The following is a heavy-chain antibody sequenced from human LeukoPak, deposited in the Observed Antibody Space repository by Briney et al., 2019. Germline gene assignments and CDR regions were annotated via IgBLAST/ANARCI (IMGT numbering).Heavy chain of an antibody. CDR2: ISYDGGEM. D-gene: IGHD3-10*01. CDR3: ARDGSGNYFLDY. Sequence: GGSLRLSCAAPGFSFSSYAMHWVRQAPGKGLEWVAFISYDGGEMYYADSVKGRFTISRDNSKNRLYLQMHNLITEDRAVYYCARDGSGNYFLDYWGQGSLVTVSS. CDR1: GFSFSSYA. J-gene: IGHJ4*02. V-gene: IGHV3-30*01.